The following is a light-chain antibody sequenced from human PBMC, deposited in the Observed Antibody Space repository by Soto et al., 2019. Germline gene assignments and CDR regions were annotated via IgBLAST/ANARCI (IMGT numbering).Light chain of an antibody. CDR2: DTS. CDR1: TGAVTSGHY. J-gene: IGLJ2*01. V-gene: IGLV7-46*01. CDR3: LLSYSGARGV. Sequence: QAVVTQEPSLTVSPGGKVTLTCGSSTGAVTSGHYPYWFQQKPGQAPRTLIYDTSNKHSWTPARFSGSLLGGKAALTLSGAQPEDEAAYYCLLSYSGARGVFGGGTKLTVL.